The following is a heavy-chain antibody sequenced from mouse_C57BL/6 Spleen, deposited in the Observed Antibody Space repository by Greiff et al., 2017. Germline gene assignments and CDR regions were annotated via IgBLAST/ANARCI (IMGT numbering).Heavy chain of an antibody. CDR1: GYTFTSYW. CDR3: ARRSNVYAMDY. CDR2: IDPSDSYT. V-gene: IGHV1-69*01. J-gene: IGHJ4*01. D-gene: IGHD2-5*01. Sequence: QVQLQQPGAELVMPGASVKLSCKASGYTFTSYWMHWVKQRPGQGLEWIGEIDPSDSYTNSNQKFKGKSTLTVDKSSSTAYMQLSSLTSEDSAVYYCARRSNVYAMDYWGQGTSVTVSS.